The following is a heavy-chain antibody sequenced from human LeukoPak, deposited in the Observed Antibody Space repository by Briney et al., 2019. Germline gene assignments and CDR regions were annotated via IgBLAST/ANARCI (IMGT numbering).Heavy chain of an antibody. J-gene: IGHJ4*02. CDR1: GGSLSGYY. Sequence: SETLSLTCVVYGGSLSGYYWSWIRQSPGKGREWNGEINHSGSTTYNPSLKSRVTISVDTSKNQFSLKLSSVTAADTAVYYCARDISAVTTGDYWGQGTLVTVSS. D-gene: IGHD4-17*01. V-gene: IGHV4-34*01. CDR2: INHSGST. CDR3: ARDISAVTTGDY.